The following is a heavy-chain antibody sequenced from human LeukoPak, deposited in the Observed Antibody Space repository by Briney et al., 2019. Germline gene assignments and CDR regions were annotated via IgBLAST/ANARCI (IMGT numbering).Heavy chain of an antibody. CDR1: GFTFNNHW. D-gene: IGHD6-13*01. CDR3: ARRITIAAAGWGYGMDV. V-gene: IGHV3-7*03. Sequence: PGGSLTLSCPASGFTFNNHWMSWVRQAPGKGLEWVANIRHDGSDKKYVDSVKGRFTISRDNAENSLYLQMNSLRAEDTAVYYCARRITIAAAGWGYGMDVWGQGTTVTVSS. CDR2: IRHDGSDK. J-gene: IGHJ6*02.